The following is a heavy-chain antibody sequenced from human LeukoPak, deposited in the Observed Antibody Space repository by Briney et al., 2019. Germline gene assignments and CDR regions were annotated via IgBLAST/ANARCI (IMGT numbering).Heavy chain of an antibody. V-gene: IGHV3-7*01. D-gene: IGHD5-12*01. CDR1: GFIFSNYW. CDR3: VRDGGVSGYDLLDY. J-gene: IGHJ4*02. Sequence: GGSLRLSCTASGFIFSNYWMTWVRQAPGKGLEWVAQINQDGSKEYYIDSVKARFSISRDNARNSLSLQMNSLRAEDTGVYYCVRDGGVSGYDLLDYWGQGTLVTVSS. CDR2: INQDGSKE.